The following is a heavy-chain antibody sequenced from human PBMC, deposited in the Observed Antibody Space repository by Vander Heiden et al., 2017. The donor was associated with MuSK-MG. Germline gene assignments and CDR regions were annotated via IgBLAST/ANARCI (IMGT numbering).Heavy chain of an antibody. Sequence: EVQLVESGGGLVQPGRSLRLSCAASGFTFDDYAMHWVRQAPGKGLEWVSGISWNSGSIGYADSVKGRFTISRDNAKNSLYLQMNSLRAEDTALYYCAKGDGSGSWSVGAFDIWGQGTMVTVSS. CDR2: ISWNSGSI. J-gene: IGHJ3*02. CDR3: AKGDGSGSWSVGAFDI. V-gene: IGHV3-9*01. D-gene: IGHD3-10*01. CDR1: GFTFDDYA.